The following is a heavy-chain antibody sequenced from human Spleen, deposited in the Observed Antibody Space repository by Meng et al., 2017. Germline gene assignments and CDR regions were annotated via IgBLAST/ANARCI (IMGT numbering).Heavy chain of an antibody. CDR3: TRAGGSAYFFDY. D-gene: IGHD2-8*02. V-gene: IGHV4-31*01. CDR2: IYYSGST. CDR1: GGSISSSNYY. J-gene: IGHJ4*02. Sequence: SETLSLTCTVSGGSISSSNYYWSWIRQHPGKGLEWTGYIYYSGSTYYNPFLKSLITISIDTSKNQCSLKLGSVTAEDTAVYYCTRAGGSAYFFDYWGQGTLVTVSS.